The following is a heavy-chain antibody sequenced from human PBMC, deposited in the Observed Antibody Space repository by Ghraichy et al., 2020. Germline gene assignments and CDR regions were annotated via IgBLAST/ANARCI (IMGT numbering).Heavy chain of an antibody. J-gene: IGHJ4*02. V-gene: IGHV3-23*01. CDR1: GFGCSRNT. CDR3: AKDRSSGWYAFNLAGFDS. CDR2: ISGSGGST. Sequence: GGSLRLSGAGSGFGCSRNTMSWVRQAPGKGLEWVSAISGSGGSTYYADSVKGRFTISRAISKNTLYLQMNSLRAEATAVYYCAKDRSSGWYAFNLAGFDSWSQGTLVTGSS. D-gene: IGHD6-19*01.